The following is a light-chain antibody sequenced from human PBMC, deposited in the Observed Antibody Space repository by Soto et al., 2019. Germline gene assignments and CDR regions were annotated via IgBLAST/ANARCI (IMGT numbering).Light chain of an antibody. V-gene: IGLV2-23*01. J-gene: IGLJ7*01. CDR2: EGT. CDR1: SNDVGNYNL. CDR3: CSYAGSSTYV. Sequence: QSALTQPASVSGSPGQSITISCTGTSNDVGNYNLVSWYQQHPGKAPKLMIYEGTKRPSGVSNRFSGSNSGNTASLTISGLQAEDEADYYCCSYAGSSTYVFGTGTQLTVL.